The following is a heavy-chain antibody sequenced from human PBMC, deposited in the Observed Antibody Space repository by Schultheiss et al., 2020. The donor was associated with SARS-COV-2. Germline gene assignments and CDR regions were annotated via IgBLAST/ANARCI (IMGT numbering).Heavy chain of an antibody. J-gene: IGHJ3*02. Sequence: GGSLRLSCAASGFTFSGSAMHWVRQASGKGLEWVGRIRSKANSYATAYAASVKGRFTISRDDSKNTLYLQMNSLRAEDTAVYYCAKGNSSGYLRDAFDIWGQGTMVTVSS. V-gene: IGHV3-73*01. CDR2: IRSKANSYAT. D-gene: IGHD3-22*01. CDR3: AKGNSSGYLRDAFDI. CDR1: GFTFSGSA.